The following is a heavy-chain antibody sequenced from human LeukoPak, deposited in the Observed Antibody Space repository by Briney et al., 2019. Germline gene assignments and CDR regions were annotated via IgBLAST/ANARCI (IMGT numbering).Heavy chain of an antibody. J-gene: IGHJ3*02. D-gene: IGHD4-23*01. Sequence: GGSLRLSCAGSGFTFSSYWIHWVRQAPGKGLVWVSRINTDGTSTIYADSVKGRFTLSRDNAKNTLYLQMNSLRAEDTAVYYRAGDYGANRRAFDIWGQGTMVTVSS. V-gene: IGHV3-74*01. CDR1: GFTFSSYW. CDR2: INTDGTST. CDR3: AGDYGANRRAFDI.